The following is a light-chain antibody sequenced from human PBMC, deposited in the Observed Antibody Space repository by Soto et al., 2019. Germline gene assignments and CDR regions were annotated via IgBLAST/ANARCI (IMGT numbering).Light chain of an antibody. CDR1: QSVDSGY. CDR2: GAS. Sequence: EIVLTQSPGTLSLSPGERATLSCRASQSVDSGYLAWYQQKPGQAPRLLLYGASNRATDIPDRFSGSGSGTDFTLTINRLEPEDFAVYPCQQYGSSPYTFGQGTKVDIK. J-gene: IGKJ2*01. CDR3: QQYGSSPYT. V-gene: IGKV3-20*01.